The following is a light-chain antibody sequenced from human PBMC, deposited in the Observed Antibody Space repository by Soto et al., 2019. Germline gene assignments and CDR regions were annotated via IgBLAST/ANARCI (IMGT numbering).Light chain of an antibody. J-gene: IGKJ1*01. V-gene: IGKV3-15*01. Sequence: EIVMTQSPASLSVSPGERATLSCRASQSVSSNLAWYQQRPGQAPRLLIYDASTRATDIPARVSGSGSGTEFTLTISSLQSEDFAVYYCQQYNNWPWTFGQGTKVEIK. CDR3: QQYNNWPWT. CDR2: DAS. CDR1: QSVSSN.